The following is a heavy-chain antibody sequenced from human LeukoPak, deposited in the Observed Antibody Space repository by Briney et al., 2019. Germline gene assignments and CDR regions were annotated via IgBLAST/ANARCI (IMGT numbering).Heavy chain of an antibody. Sequence: SETLSLTCAVYGGSFSGYYWSWIRQPPGKGLEWIGEINHCGSTNYNPSLKSRVTISVDTSKNQFSLKLSSVTAADTAVYYCARQGTYSSGWYGSNYYYYYMDVRGKGTTVTISS. CDR3: ARQGTYSSGWYGSNYYYYYMDV. V-gene: IGHV4-34*01. CDR2: INHCGST. CDR1: GGSFSGYY. J-gene: IGHJ6*03. D-gene: IGHD6-19*01.